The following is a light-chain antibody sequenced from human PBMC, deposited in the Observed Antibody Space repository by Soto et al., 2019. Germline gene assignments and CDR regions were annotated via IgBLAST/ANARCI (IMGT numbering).Light chain of an antibody. Sequence: DIQMTQSPSTLSASVGDKVTITCRASQSISSWLAWYQQKPGKAPKVLIYDASRLESGVPSRFSGSGSGTEFTLTISSLQPDDFATYYCQHYNSYSEAFGQGTKVDI. CDR1: QSISSW. V-gene: IGKV1-5*01. CDR2: DAS. CDR3: QHYNSYSEA. J-gene: IGKJ1*01.